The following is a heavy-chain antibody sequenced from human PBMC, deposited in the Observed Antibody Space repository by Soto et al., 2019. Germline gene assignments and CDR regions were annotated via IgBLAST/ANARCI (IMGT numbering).Heavy chain of an antibody. CDR2: IYWDDDK. J-gene: IGHJ6*02. CDR1: GFSLSTGGVG. V-gene: IGHV2-5*02. CDR3: AHSRCGGDCLRSYSSHYYYGMDV. D-gene: IGHD2-21*02. Sequence: QITLKESGPTLVKPTQTLTLTCTFSGFSLSTGGVGVGWIRQPPGKALEWLALIYWDDDKRYSPSLKSRLTVTKDTSKTQVVLTMTTMDPVDTATYYCAHSRCGGDCLRSYSSHYYYGMDVWGQGTTVTVSS.